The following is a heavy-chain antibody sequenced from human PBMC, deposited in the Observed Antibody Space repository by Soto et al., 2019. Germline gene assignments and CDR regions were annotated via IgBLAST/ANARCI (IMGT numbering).Heavy chain of an antibody. J-gene: IGHJ4*02. CDR2: INPSGGSI. D-gene: IGHD4-17*01. CDR1: GYTFTSYY. CDR3: ARGRFTTVTTWWYCDY. Sequence: ASVKVSCKASGYTFTSYYIHWVRQAPGQGLEWMGIINPSGGSITYAQKFQGRVTMTRDTSTSTVYMELSSLRSEDTAVYYCARGRFTTVTTWWYCDYWGQGTLGTVSS. V-gene: IGHV1-46*01.